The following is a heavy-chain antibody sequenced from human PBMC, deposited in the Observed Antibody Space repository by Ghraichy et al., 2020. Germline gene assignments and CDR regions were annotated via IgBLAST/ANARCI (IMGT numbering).Heavy chain of an antibody. CDR3: AKAGVITAPDYFYYYHMDV. CDR2: ISGSGGTT. V-gene: IGHV3-23*01. D-gene: IGHD4-23*01. J-gene: IGHJ6*02. CDR1: GFSFSSYA. Sequence: GGSLRLSCAASGFSFSSYAMSWVRQAPGKGLEWVSGISGSGGTTYYADSVKGRFTISRDNPKNTLYLQMNSLRAEDTAVYYCAKAGVITAPDYFYYYHMDVWGQGTTVTVSS.